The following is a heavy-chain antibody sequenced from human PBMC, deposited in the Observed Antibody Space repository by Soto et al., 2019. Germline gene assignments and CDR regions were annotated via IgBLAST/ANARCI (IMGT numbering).Heavy chain of an antibody. V-gene: IGHV1-69*01. J-gene: IGHJ4*02. CDR2: IIPSFGTG. D-gene: IGHD5-12*01. CDR3: AREIGGYNRGDFEF. CDR1: GGTFSSYA. Sequence: QVQLVQSGAEAKRPGSSVKVSCKASGGTFSSYAISWVRQAPGQGLEWLGGIIPSFGTGNYQQNFQGRLTITADGATGTVDLALGCLASWDTAVYYCAREIGGYNRGDFEFWGQGTLVTVSS.